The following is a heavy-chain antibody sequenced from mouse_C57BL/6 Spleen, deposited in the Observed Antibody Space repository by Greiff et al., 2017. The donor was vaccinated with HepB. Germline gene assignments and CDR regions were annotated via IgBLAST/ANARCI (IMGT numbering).Heavy chain of an antibody. CDR1: GFTFSSYA. V-gene: IGHV5-4*01. CDR3: ARNWAASWFAY. D-gene: IGHD4-1*01. Sequence: EVHLVESGGGLVKPGGSLKLSCAASGFTFSSYAMSWVRQTPEKRLEWVATISDGGSYTYYPDNVKGRFTISRDNAKNNLYLQMSHLKSEDTAMYYCARNWAASWFAYWGQGTLVTVSA. J-gene: IGHJ3*01. CDR2: ISDGGSYT.